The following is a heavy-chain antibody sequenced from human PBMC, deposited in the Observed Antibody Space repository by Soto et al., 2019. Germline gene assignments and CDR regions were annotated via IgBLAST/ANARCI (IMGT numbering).Heavy chain of an antibody. CDR3: ARGRGYCSSTSCNRALPPLDY. J-gene: IGHJ4*02. CDR2: INHSGST. Sequence: SETLSLTCAVYGGSFSGYYWSWIRQPAGKGLEWIGEINHSGSTNYNPSLKSRVTISVDTSKNQFSLKLCSVTAADTAVYFCARGRGYCSSTSCNRALPPLDYWCQGTLVTVSS. V-gene: IGHV4-34*01. CDR1: GGSFSGYY. D-gene: IGHD2-2*01.